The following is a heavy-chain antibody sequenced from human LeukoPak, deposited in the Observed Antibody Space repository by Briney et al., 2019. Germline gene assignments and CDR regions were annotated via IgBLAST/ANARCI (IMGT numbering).Heavy chain of an antibody. V-gene: IGHV1-46*01. CDR1: GYTFTSYY. D-gene: IGHD6-19*01. J-gene: IGHJ6*02. Sequence: ASVTVSFKASGYTFTSYYMHWVRQAPGQGLEWMGIINPSGGSTSYAQKFQGRVTMTRDTSTSTVYMELSSLRSEDTAVYYCARGGYSSGWYAYYYYYGMDVWGQGTTVTVSS. CDR3: ARGGYSSGWYAYYYYYGMDV. CDR2: INPSGGST.